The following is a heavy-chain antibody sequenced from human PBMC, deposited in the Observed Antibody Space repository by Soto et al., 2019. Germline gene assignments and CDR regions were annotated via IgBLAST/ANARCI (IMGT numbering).Heavy chain of an antibody. Sequence: QVQLQESGPGLVKPSQTLSLSCTVSGGSISSGAYWSWIRQHPGKALEWIGYIYYSGSTYYNPSLKRRVTISVDTSKNQFSLNLSSVTAADTAVYYCARDRGGSSWYSFDYWGQGTLVTVSS. CDR2: IYYSGST. V-gene: IGHV4-31*03. J-gene: IGHJ4*02. CDR1: GGSISSGAY. CDR3: ARDRGGSSWYSFDY. D-gene: IGHD6-13*01.